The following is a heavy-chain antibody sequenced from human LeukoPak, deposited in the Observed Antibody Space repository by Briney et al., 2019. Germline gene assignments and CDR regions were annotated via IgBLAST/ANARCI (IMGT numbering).Heavy chain of an antibody. CDR1: GFTLRSYE. V-gene: IGHV3-48*03. D-gene: IGHD6-13*01. CDR2: ISDRGTTM. J-gene: IGHJ6*03. Sequence: PGGSLRLSCAASGFTLRSYEMNWVRQAPGEGLEWVSYISDRGTTMYYADSVKGRFTISRDNAKNSLYLQMKSLRAEDTAVYYCARDRIEQQRTLGRSTSYYNYYYMDVWGKGTTVTVSS. CDR3: ARDRIEQQRTLGRSTSYYNYYYMDV.